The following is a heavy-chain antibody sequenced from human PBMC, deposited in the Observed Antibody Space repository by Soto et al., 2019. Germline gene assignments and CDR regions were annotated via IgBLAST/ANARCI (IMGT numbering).Heavy chain of an antibody. V-gene: IGHV4-59*08. Sequence: QVQLQESGPGLVKPSETLSLTCTVSGGSISSYYWSWIRQPPGKGLEWIGYIYYSGSTNYNPSLKSRVTISVDTSKNQFSLKLSSVTAADTAVYYCARHGWFGELLPFDYWGQGTLVTVSS. CDR1: GGSISSYY. J-gene: IGHJ4*02. D-gene: IGHD3-10*01. CDR2: IYYSGST. CDR3: ARHGWFGELLPFDY.